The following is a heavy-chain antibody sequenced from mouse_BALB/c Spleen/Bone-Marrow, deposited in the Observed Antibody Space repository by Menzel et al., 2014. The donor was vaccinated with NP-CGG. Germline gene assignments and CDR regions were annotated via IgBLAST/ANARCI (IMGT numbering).Heavy chain of an antibody. Sequence: EVQRVESGAELVKPGALSSLQTLHLKLSCTASGFNIKDTYMHWVKQRPEQGLEWIGRIDPANGNTKYDPKFQGKATITADTSSNAAYLQLSSLTSEDTAVYYCARLDLFAYWGQGTLVTVSA. CDR3: ARLDLFAY. J-gene: IGHJ3*01. CDR1: GFNIKDTY. V-gene: IGHV14-3*02. CDR2: IDPANGNT.